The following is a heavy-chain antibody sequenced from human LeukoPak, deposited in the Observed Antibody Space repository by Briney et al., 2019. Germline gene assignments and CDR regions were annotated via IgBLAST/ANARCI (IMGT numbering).Heavy chain of an antibody. Sequence: GESLKISCKGSGYRFTSEWIGWVRQMPGKGLEWMGIIYPGDSDIRYSPSFRGQVTISADKSISTAHLQWSSLKASDTAMYYCARLRTDYGGQYFLDYWGQGTLVTVSS. J-gene: IGHJ4*02. CDR1: GYRFTSEW. V-gene: IGHV5-51*01. CDR3: ARLRTDYGGQYFLDY. CDR2: IYPGDSDI. D-gene: IGHD4-23*01.